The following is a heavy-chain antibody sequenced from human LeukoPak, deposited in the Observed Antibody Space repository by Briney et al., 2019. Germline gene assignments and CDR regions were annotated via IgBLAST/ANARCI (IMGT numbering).Heavy chain of an antibody. D-gene: IGHD7-27*01. J-gene: IGHJ4*02. Sequence: PSETLSLTCTVSRGSISNYYWGWIRQPPGKGLEWIGFFSYSGSTNYNPSLKSRVTISVDTSKNQFSLKLTSVTAADTAVYYCARDGPGDVGFDYWGQGTLVTVS. CDR1: RGSISNYY. V-gene: IGHV4-59*01. CDR2: FSYSGST. CDR3: ARDGPGDVGFDY.